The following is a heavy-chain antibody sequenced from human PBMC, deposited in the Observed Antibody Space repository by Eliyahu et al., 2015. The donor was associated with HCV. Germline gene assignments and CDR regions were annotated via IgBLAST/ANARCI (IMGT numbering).Heavy chain of an antibody. CDR1: GGXFXGYY. CDR3: ARGRGPLWFGELCPTVCIAYYFDY. D-gene: IGHD3-10*01. V-gene: IGHV4-34*01. Sequence: QVQLQQWGAGLLKPSETLSLTCAVYGGXFXGYYWSWXRQPPGKGLEXIGXINXSGSTNYNPSLKSXVTIXVDTSKNQFSLKLSSVTAADTAVYYCARGRGPLWFGELCPTVCIAYYFDYWGQGTLVTVSS. J-gene: IGHJ4*02. CDR2: INXSGST.